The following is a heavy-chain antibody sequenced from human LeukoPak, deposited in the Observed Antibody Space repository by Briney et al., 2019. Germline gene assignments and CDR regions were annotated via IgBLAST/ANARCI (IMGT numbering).Heavy chain of an antibody. CDR1: GFTFSNYG. D-gene: IGHD2-15*01. CDR3: ARAGSLRYCSGGSCYSVLGHFDY. V-gene: IGHV3-30*03. J-gene: IGHJ4*02. CDR2: IAHDGSVQ. Sequence: GGSLRLSCAASGFTFSNYGMHWVRQTPGKGLEWVTVIAHDGSVQYYTDSVKGRFTISRDDSKNTLYLQMNSLRAEDTAVYYCARAGSLRYCSGGSCYSVLGHFDYWGQGTLVTVSS.